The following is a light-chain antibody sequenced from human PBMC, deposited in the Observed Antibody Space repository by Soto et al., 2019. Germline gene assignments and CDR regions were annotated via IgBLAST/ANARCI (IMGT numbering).Light chain of an antibody. Sequence: QSALTQPASVSGSPGQSITISCTGTSADVVGHNFVSWYQQHPGKAPKLMIYEVTNRPSGVSNRFSGSKSGNTASLTISVLQAEDEADYYCSSYSTSSTLNYVFGTGTKVTVL. J-gene: IGLJ1*01. V-gene: IGLV2-14*01. CDR3: SSYSTSSTLNYV. CDR2: EVT. CDR1: SADVVGHNF.